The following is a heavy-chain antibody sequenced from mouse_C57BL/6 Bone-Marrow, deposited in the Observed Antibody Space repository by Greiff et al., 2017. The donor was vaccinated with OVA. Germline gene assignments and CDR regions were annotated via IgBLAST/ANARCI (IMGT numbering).Heavy chain of an antibody. CDR3: ARADYYGSSYDAMDY. Sequence: VQLQQSGAELVRPGASVKLSCKASGYTFTDYYINWVKQRPGQGLEWIARIYPGSGNTYYNEKFKGKATLTAEKSSSTAYMQLSSLTSEDSAVYFCARADYYGSSYDAMDYRGQGTSVTVSS. CDR2: IYPGSGNT. J-gene: IGHJ4*01. V-gene: IGHV1-76*01. CDR1: GYTFTDYY. D-gene: IGHD1-1*01.